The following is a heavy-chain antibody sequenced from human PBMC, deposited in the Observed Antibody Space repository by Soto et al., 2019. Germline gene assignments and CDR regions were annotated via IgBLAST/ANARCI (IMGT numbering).Heavy chain of an antibody. CDR3: ARNNKYCSGGSCYPTSMDY. J-gene: IGHJ4*02. Sequence: SETLSLTCTVSGGSISSYYWSWIRQPPGKGLEWIGYIYYSGSTNYNPSLKSRVTISVDTSKNQFSLKLSSVTAADTAVYYCARNNKYCSGGSCYPTSMDYWGQGTLVTVSS. D-gene: IGHD2-15*01. CDR1: GGSISSYY. V-gene: IGHV4-59*08. CDR2: IYYSGST.